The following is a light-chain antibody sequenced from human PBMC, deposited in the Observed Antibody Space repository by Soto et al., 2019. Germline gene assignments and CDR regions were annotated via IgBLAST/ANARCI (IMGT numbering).Light chain of an antibody. CDR3: QQYNNRPPWT. CDR1: QSVSSN. CDR2: GAS. V-gene: IGKV3-15*01. Sequence: ETLMTQSPVTMSVSPGERATLSCRASQSVSSNLAWFQQKPGQAPRLLIHGASTRATGVPDRFSGSGSGTEVTLTISGLQSEDIAIFYCQQYNNRPPWTFGQGTKVEMK. J-gene: IGKJ1*01.